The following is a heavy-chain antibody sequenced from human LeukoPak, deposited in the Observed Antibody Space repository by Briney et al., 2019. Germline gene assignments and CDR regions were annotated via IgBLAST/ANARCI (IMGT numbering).Heavy chain of an antibody. J-gene: IGHJ4*02. CDR1: GYSISSGYY. V-gene: IGHV4-38-2*02. Sequence: SETLSLTCTVSGYSISSGYYWGWIRQPPGKGLEWIAEINHRGTTHYNPSLKSRANISADTSKNQFSLHLDSVTAADTAVYYCARSWAGMYYPFYYFDYWGQGTLVSVSS. CDR3: ARSWAGMYYPFYYFDY. D-gene: IGHD1-26*01. CDR2: INHRGTT.